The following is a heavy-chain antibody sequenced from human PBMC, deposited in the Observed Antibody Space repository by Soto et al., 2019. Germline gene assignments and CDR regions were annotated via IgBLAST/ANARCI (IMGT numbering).Heavy chain of an antibody. V-gene: IGHV3-30-3*01. CDR1: GFTFSIYA. Sequence: PWGSLRIACASSGFTFSIYAMHWVRQAPGKGLEWVAVISYDGSNKYYADSVKGRFTISRDNSKNTLYLQMNSLRAEDTAVYYCARVPWDDGSGPFDYWGQGTMVTVSS. D-gene: IGHD3-22*01. CDR2: ISYDGSNK. CDR3: ARVPWDDGSGPFDY. J-gene: IGHJ4*02.